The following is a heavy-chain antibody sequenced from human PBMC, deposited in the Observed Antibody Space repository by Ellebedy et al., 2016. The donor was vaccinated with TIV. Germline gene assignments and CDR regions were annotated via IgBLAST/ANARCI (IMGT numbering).Heavy chain of an antibody. CDR1: GFIFRNYY. CDR2: VSSSGDNA. CDR3: ARDGNWKDDF. D-gene: IGHD1-1*01. V-gene: IGHV3-11*01. J-gene: IGHJ4*02. Sequence: GESLKISXAASGFIFRNYYMSWIRQAPGKGLEWISYVSSSGDNAFYADSVKGRFTISRDNAKSALYLQMNSLRVEDTAIYYCARDGNWKDDFWGQGTLVTVSS.